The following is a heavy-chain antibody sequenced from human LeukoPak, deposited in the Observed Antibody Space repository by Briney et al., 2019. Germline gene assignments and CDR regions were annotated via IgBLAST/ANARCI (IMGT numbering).Heavy chain of an antibody. CDR2: TSASGT. D-gene: IGHD6-6*01. V-gene: IGHV3-23*01. CDR1: GFTFSNYG. J-gene: IGHJ4*02. CDR3: ARLMYGSSPFDY. Sequence: GGSLRLSCAASGFTFSNYGVAWVRQAPGKGLEWVSLTSASGTYYADSVKGRFTISRDNSKNTLYLQVNSLRAEDTAVYYCARLMYGSSPFDYWGQGTLVTVSS.